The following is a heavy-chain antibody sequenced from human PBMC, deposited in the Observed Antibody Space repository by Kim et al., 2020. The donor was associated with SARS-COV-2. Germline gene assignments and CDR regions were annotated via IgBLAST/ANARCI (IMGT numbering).Heavy chain of an antibody. V-gene: IGHV1-69*04. CDR2: IIPILGIA. CDR1: GGTFSSYA. Sequence: SVKVSCKASGGTFSSYAISWVRQAPGQGLEWMERIIPILGIANYTQKFQGRVTITADKSTSTAYMELSSLRSEDTAVYYCARDTRDSRTTDYWGQGTLVTVSS. CDR3: ARDTRDSRTTDY. J-gene: IGHJ4*02. D-gene: IGHD6-13*01.